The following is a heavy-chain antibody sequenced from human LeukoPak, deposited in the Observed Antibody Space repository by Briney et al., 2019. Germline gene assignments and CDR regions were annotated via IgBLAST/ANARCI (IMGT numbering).Heavy chain of an antibody. CDR3: ARGEDWKSTTSDY. V-gene: IGHV4-59*01. CDR1: GVSISSYY. Sequence: PSETLSLTCTVSGVSISSYYWNWIRQPPGKGLEWIGYIYSSGTTKYNPSLKSRVTISVDTSKSQFSLKLTSVTAADTAVYYCARGEDWKSTTSDYWGQGTLVTVAS. D-gene: IGHD1-1*01. CDR2: IYSSGTT. J-gene: IGHJ4*02.